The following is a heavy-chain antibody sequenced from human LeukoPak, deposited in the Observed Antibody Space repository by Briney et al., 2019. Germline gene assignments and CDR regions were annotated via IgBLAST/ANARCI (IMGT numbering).Heavy chain of an antibody. CDR2: ITDSGGST. D-gene: IGHD2-15*01. CDR1: GITFSSFS. CDR3: AIRIGDY. J-gene: IGHJ4*02. V-gene: IGHV3-23*01. Sequence: PGGSLRLSCVASGITFSSFSMSWVRQAPGKGLEWVSSITDSGGSTFYADSVKGRFTISRNNSGSSLYLQMNSLRVEDTAVYYCAIRIGDYWGQGTLLTVSS.